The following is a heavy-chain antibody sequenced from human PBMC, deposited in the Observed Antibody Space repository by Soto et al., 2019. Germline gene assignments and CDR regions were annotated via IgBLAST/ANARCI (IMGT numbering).Heavy chain of an antibody. CDR2: INHSGST. V-gene: IGHV4-34*01. D-gene: IGHD1-26*01. CDR3: ASGSGVGFFDY. CDR1: GGSFSGYY. Sequence: SETLSLTCAVYGGSFSGYYWSWIRQPPGKGLEWIGEINHSGSTNYNPSLKSRVTISVDTSKNQFSLKLSSVSAADTAVYYCASGSGVGFFDYWGQGTLVTVSS. J-gene: IGHJ4*02.